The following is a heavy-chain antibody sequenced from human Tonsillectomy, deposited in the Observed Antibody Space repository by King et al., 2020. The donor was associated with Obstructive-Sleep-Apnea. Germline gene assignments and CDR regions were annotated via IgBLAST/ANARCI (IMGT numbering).Heavy chain of an antibody. CDR1: GGSISSYY. V-gene: IGHV4-59*08. J-gene: IGHJ4*02. CDR3: ASSLPECGGDCFSIDY. CDR2: IYNSGST. D-gene: IGHD2-21*02. Sequence: VQLQESGPGLMKPSETLSLTCSVSGGSISSYYWSWIRQPPGKGLEWIGYIYNSGSTDYNPSLKSRVTISVDTSKNQFSLKLNSVTDADTAVYYCASSLPECGGDCFSIDYGGQGTLGTVSS.